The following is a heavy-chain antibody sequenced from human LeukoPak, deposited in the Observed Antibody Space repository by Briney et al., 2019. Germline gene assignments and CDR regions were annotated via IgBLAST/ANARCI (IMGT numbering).Heavy chain of an antibody. CDR1: GGSISSYY. V-gene: IGHV4-59*08. CDR3: AAAAVITTNDAFDI. CDR2: IYYSGST. Sequence: SETLSLTCTVSGGSISSYYWSWIRQPPGKGLEWIGYIYYSGSTNYNPSLKSRVTISVDTSKNQFSLRLSSVTAADTAVYYCAAAAVITTNDAFDIWGQGTMVTVSS. J-gene: IGHJ3*02. D-gene: IGHD3-22*01.